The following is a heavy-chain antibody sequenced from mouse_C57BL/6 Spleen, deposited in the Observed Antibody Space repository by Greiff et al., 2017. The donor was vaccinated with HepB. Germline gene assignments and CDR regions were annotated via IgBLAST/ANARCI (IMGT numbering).Heavy chain of an antibody. J-gene: IGHJ4*01. Sequence: VQLQQSGAELVKPGASVTLSCKASGYTFTEYTIHWVKQRSGQGLEWIGWFYPGSGSIKYNEKFKDKATLTADKSSSTVYMEVSRLTSEDSAVYFCARHEGKGQLRLQDAMDYWGQGTSATVSS. CDR2: FYPGSGSI. V-gene: IGHV1-62-2*01. CDR3: ARHEGKGQLRLQDAMDY. D-gene: IGHD3-2*02. CDR1: GYTFTEYT.